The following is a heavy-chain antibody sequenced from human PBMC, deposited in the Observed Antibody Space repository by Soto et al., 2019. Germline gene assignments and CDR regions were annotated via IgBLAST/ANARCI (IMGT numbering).Heavy chain of an antibody. J-gene: IGHJ3*02. Sequence: QVQLVESGGGVVQPGRSLRLSCAASGFTFSSYAMHWVRQAPGKGLEWVAVISYDGSNKYYADSVKGRLTISRDNYKNXLYRHMNSLRAEDTAVYYCARDLLWFGELVDAFDIWGQGTMVTVSS. CDR3: ARDLLWFGELVDAFDI. V-gene: IGHV3-30-3*01. D-gene: IGHD3-10*01. CDR1: GFTFSSYA. CDR2: ISYDGSNK.